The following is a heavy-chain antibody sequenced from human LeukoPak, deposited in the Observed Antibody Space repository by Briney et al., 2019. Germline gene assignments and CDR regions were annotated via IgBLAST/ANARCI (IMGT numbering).Heavy chain of an antibody. V-gene: IGHV3-30*03. Sequence: GGSLRLSCAASGFTFSDYGMHWVRQAPGKGLEWVAVISYDGSTKYYADSVKGRFTISRDNSKNTLYLQMNSLRVEDTAVYYCAAESGLHYWGQGALGTVSS. CDR3: AAESGLHY. J-gene: IGHJ4*02. CDR1: GFTFSDYG. D-gene: IGHD3-10*01. CDR2: ISYDGSTK.